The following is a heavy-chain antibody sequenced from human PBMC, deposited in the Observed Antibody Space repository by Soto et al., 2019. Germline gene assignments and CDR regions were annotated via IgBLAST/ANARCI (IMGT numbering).Heavy chain of an antibody. V-gene: IGHV4-59*01. CDR1: CGSISSYY. CDR2: IYYSGST. CDR3: ARDTRDCSGGSCYPNNWFDP. J-gene: IGHJ5*02. D-gene: IGHD2-15*01. Sequence: PSETLSLTCTVSCGSISSYYWSWIRQPPGKGLEWIGYIYYSGSTNYNPSLKSRVTISVDTSKNQFSLKLSSVTAADTAVYYCARDTRDCSGGSCYPNNWFDPWGQGTLVTVSS.